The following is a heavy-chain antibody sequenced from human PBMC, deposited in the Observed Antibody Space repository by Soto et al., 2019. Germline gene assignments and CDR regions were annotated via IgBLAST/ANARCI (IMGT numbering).Heavy chain of an antibody. V-gene: IGHV3-15*01. CDR3: TTDRVAGDAFDI. CDR2: IKSKTDGGTT. Sequence: EVQLVESGGGLVKPGGSLRLSCAASGFTFSNAWMSWVRQAPGKGLEWVGRIKSKTDGGTTDYAAPVKGRFTISRDDSNNTLYLQMNSLKTEDTAVYYCTTDRVAGDAFDIWGQGTMVTVSS. D-gene: IGHD6-19*01. J-gene: IGHJ3*02. CDR1: GFTFSNAW.